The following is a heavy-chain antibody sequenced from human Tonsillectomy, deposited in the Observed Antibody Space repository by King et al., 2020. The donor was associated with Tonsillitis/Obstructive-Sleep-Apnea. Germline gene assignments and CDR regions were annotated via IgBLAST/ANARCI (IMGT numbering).Heavy chain of an antibody. CDR1: GGSISSYY. V-gene: IGHV4-59*08. CDR3: ARLDDILTGPKYMDV. J-gene: IGHJ6*03. CDR2: IYYSGST. D-gene: IGHD3-9*01. Sequence: VQLQESGPGLVKPSETLSLTCTVSGGSISSYYWSWIRQPPGKGLEWIGYIYYSGSTNYNPSLKSRVTISVDTSKDQFSLKLSSVTAEDTAVYYCARLDDILTGPKYMDVWGKGTTVTVSS.